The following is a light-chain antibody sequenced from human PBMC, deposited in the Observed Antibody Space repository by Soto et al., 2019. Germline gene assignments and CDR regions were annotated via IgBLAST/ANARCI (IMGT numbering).Light chain of an antibody. J-gene: IGKJ1*01. Sequence: DFQMTQSPSSLSASVGDRVTITCRASQVITNFVAWYQQKPGKVPKLLIYGASTLQSGVPSRFSGSGSETDFTLTISSLQPEDVATYYCLQDINYPWTFGQGTKVEIK. CDR3: LQDINYPWT. V-gene: IGKV1-27*01. CDR1: QVITNF. CDR2: GAS.